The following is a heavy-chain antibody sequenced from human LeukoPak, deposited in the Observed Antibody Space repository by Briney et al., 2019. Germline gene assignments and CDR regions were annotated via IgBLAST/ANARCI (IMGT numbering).Heavy chain of an antibody. CDR1: GGSISSYY. CDR3: ARVLGYCSSTSCHTADY. CDR2: IYYSGST. J-gene: IGHJ4*02. V-gene: IGHV4-59*08. D-gene: IGHD2-2*01. Sequence: SDTLSLTCTVPGGSISSYYWSWIRQPPGKGLEWIRHIYYSGSTNYNPSLKSRVNISVDTSKNQFSLKLSSVTAADTAVYYCARVLGYCSSTSCHTADYWGQGTLVTVSS.